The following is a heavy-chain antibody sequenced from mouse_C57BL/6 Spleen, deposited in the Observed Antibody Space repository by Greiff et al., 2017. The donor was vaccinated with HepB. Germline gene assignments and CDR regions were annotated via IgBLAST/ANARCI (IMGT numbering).Heavy chain of an antibody. CDR2: INPNNGGT. CDR1: GYTFTDYN. Sequence: EVQLQQSGPELVKPGASVKIPCKASGYTFTDYNMDWVKQSHGKSLEWIGDINPNNGGTIYNQKFKGKATLTVDKSSSTAYMELRSLTSEDTAVYYCVRGHYDYDGYAMDYWGQGTSVTVSS. CDR3: VRGHYDYDGYAMDY. J-gene: IGHJ4*01. D-gene: IGHD2-4*01. V-gene: IGHV1-18*01.